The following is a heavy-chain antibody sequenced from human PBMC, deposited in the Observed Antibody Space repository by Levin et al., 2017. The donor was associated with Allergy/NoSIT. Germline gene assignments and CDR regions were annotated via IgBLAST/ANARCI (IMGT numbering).Heavy chain of an antibody. CDR2: IYNSGST. CDR3: ARQCYDILTGYYNFDY. D-gene: IGHD3-9*01. J-gene: IGHJ4*02. CDR1: GGSISSSISY. V-gene: IGHV4-39*01. Sequence: PSETLSLTCTVSGGSISSSISYWGWIRQAPGKGLEWIGSIYNSGSTYYNPSLKSRVTTSVDTSKNQFSPKLSSVTAADTAVYYCARQCYDILTGYYNFDYWGQGTLVTVSS.